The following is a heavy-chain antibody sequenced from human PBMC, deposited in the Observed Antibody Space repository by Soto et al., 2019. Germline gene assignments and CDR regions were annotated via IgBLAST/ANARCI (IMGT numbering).Heavy chain of an antibody. V-gene: IGHV4-34*01. CDR1: GGSFIGYD. J-gene: IGHJ5*02. D-gene: IGHD3-10*01. CDR3: ARGGPRITMVRVHRSAYNWFDP. Sequence: SETLSLTCAVYGGSFIGYDWSWIRQPPGKGLEWIGEINHSGSTNYNPSLKSRVTISVDTSKNQFSLKLSSVTAADTAVYYCARGGPRITMVRVHRSAYNWFDPWGQGTLVTVSS. CDR2: INHSGST.